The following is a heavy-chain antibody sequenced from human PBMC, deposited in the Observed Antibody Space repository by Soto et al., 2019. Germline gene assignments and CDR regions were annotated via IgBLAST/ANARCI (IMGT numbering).Heavy chain of an antibody. J-gene: IGHJ2*01. V-gene: IGHV5-51*01. D-gene: IGHD4-17*01. CDR3: ARHDYGNYYFHI. CDR2: IYPGDSDT. CDR1: GYSFTTYW. Sequence: EVQLVQSGAEVRKPGESLKISCEASGYSFTTYWIGWVRQMPGKGLEWMGIIYPGDSDTRYSPSFQGQVTISADNSISTAYPQLSSLNASDPAIYYSARHDYGNYYFHIWGRGTLVTVSS.